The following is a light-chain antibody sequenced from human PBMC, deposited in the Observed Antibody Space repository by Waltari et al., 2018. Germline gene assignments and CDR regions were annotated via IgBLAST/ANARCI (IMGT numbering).Light chain of an antibody. Sequence: QLELTQSPSASASLGASVKLTCTLSSGHITNVVAWHQQQPQKGPRYLMKVNSDGSHSRGDEIPVLFSGSSSGAERYLTISSLPSEDEADYYCQTGGHGTWVFGGGTKLTVL. J-gene: IGLJ3*02. CDR2: VNSDGSH. CDR1: SGHITNV. V-gene: IGLV4-69*01. CDR3: QTGGHGTWV.